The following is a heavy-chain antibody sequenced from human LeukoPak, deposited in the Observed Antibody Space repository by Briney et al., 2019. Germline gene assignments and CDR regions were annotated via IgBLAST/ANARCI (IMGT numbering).Heavy chain of an antibody. Sequence: SETLSLTCEVYFGSFTSYFWTWIRQPPGKGLEWIGEINHTGGTNYNPSLRSRATISVDTSKNQFSLKLSSVTAADTAVYYCARISSSGYLRRGNFDYWGQGTLVTVSS. CDR3: ARISSSGYLRRGNFDY. J-gene: IGHJ4*02. V-gene: IGHV4-34*01. D-gene: IGHD3-22*01. CDR1: FGSFTSYF. CDR2: INHTGGT.